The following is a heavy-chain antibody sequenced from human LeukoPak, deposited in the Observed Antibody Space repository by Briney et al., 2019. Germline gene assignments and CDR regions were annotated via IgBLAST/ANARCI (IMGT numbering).Heavy chain of an antibody. CDR3: ALRSNWYPNQNDY. J-gene: IGHJ4*02. V-gene: IGHV1-2*02. CDR2: INPNSGGT. D-gene: IGHD6-13*01. CDR1: GYTFTGYY. Sequence: ASVKVSCKASGYTFTGYYMHWVRQAPGQGLEWMGWINPNSGGTNYAQKFQGRVTMTRDTSISTAYMGLSRLRSDDTAVYYCALRSNWYPNQNDYWGQGTLVTVSS.